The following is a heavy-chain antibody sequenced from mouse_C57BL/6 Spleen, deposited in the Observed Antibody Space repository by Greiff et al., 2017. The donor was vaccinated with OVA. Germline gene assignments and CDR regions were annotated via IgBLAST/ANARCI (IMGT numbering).Heavy chain of an antibody. J-gene: IGHJ1*03. CDR3: ARYGSSDWYFGV. V-gene: IGHV1-82*01. CDR2: IYPGDGDT. D-gene: IGHD1-1*01. CDR1: GYAFRSSW. Sequence: VQLQESGPELVKPGASVKISCKASGYAFRSSWMNWVKQRPGKGLEWIGRIYPGDGDTNYNGKFKGKATLTADKSSSTAYMQLSSLTSEDSAVYFCARYGSSDWYFGVWGTGTTVTVSS.